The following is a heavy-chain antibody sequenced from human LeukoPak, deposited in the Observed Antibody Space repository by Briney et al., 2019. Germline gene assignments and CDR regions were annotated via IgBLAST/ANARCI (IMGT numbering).Heavy chain of an antibody. CDR2: INHSGST. D-gene: IGHD3-3*01. CDR3: TGLVFAFHYYLDV. J-gene: IGHJ6*03. V-gene: IGHV4-59*08. Sequence: PSETLSLTCTVSGGSISSYYWSWIRQPPGKGLEWIGEINHSGSTNYNPSLTGRVTISVDTSKNQFSLKLRSVTAADTAVYYCTGLVFAFHYYLDVWGKGTPVTISS. CDR1: GGSISSYY.